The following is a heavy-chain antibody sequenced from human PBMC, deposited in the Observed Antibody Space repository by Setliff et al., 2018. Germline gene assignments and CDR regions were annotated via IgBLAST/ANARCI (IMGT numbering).Heavy chain of an antibody. J-gene: IGHJ3*02. V-gene: IGHV4-31*03. D-gene: IGHD5-18*01. CDR2: IYYSGST. CDR3: ARVPRFTDTRNAFDI. CDR1: GGSISSGGYY. Sequence: SETLSPTCTVSGGSISSGGYYWSWIRQHPGKGLEWIGYIYYSGSTYYNPSLKSRVTISVDTSKNQFSLKLSSVTAADTAVYYCARVPRFTDTRNAFDIWGQGTMVTVSS.